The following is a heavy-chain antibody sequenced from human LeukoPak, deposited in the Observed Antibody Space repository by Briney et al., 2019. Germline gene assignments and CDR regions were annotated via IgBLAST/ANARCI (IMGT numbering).Heavy chain of an antibody. CDR3: ARTVGATGAFDI. V-gene: IGHV1-18*01. J-gene: IGHJ3*02. Sequence: GASVKVSCKASGYSFTNYGISWVRQAPGQGLEWMGWISAYTGSTNYAQKLQGRVTMPTDPSTSTAYMELRSLRSDDTAVYYCARTVGATGAFDIWGQGTMVIVSS. CDR1: GYSFTNYG. CDR2: ISAYTGST. D-gene: IGHD1-26*01.